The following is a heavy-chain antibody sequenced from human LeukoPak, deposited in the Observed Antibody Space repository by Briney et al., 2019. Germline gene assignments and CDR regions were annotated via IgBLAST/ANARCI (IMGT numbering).Heavy chain of an antibody. V-gene: IGHV3-30*02. Sequence: GGSLRLSCAASGFTFSSYGMHWVRQAPGKGLEWVAFIRYDGSNKYYADSVKGRFSISRDNSKNTLYLQMNSLRAEDTAVYYCAKDGGVRGPDYYYYMDVWGKGTTVTISS. CDR2: IRYDGSNK. CDR1: GFTFSSYG. CDR3: AKDGGVRGPDYYYYMDV. J-gene: IGHJ6*03. D-gene: IGHD3-10*01.